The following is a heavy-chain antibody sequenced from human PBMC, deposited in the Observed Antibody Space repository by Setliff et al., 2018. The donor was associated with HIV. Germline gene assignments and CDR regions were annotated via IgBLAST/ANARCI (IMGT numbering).Heavy chain of an antibody. V-gene: IGHV4-38-2*01. Sequence: TLSLTCAVSGYSISSGYYWSWIRQPPGKGLEWIGEIDHRGRPKYSPSLKSRVTISVDTSKNQFSLKLRSVTAADTALYYCARGRYRSRWYASDHYYIDVWGKGTTVTVSS. CDR1: GYSISSGYY. D-gene: IGHD6-13*01. CDR2: IDHRGRP. J-gene: IGHJ6*03. CDR3: ARGRYRSRWYASDHYYIDV.